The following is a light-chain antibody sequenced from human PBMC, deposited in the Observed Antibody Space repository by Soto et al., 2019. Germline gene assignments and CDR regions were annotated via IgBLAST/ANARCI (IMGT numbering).Light chain of an antibody. CDR3: QQYNTYSQT. CDR2: DAS. CDR1: QSISNF. J-gene: IGKJ1*01. Sequence: GDRVTIACRASQSISNFLNWYQQRPGKAPNLLIYDASSLQSGVPSRFSGSGSGTDFTLTINSLQPEDFATYFCQQYNTYSQTFGQGTKVDNK. V-gene: IGKV1-39*01.